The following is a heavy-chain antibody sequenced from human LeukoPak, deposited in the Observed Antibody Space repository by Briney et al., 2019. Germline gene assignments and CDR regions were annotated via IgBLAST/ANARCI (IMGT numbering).Heavy chain of an antibody. V-gene: IGHV3-48*03. D-gene: IGHD4-17*01. CDR1: GFTFSSYE. J-gene: IGHJ4*02. Sequence: PGGSLRLSCAASGFTFSSYEMNWVRQAPGKGLEWVSYISSSGSTIYYADSVKGRFTISRDNAKNSLYLQMNSLRAEDTAVYYCARVGAPRYYFDYWGREPWSPSPQ. CDR3: ARVGAPRYYFDY. CDR2: ISSSGSTI.